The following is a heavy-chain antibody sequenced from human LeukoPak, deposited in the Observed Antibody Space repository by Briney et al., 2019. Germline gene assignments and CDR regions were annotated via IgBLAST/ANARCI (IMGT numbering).Heavy chain of an antibody. Sequence: QPGGSLRLSCAASGFTFSSYGMHWVRQAPGKGLEWVAVISYDGSNKYYADSAKGRFTISRDNSKNTLYLQMNSLRAEDTAMYYCAKEDYYDSSGDAFDMWGQGTMVTVSS. D-gene: IGHD3-22*01. V-gene: IGHV3-30*18. J-gene: IGHJ3*02. CDR1: GFTFSSYG. CDR3: AKEDYYDSSGDAFDM. CDR2: ISYDGSNK.